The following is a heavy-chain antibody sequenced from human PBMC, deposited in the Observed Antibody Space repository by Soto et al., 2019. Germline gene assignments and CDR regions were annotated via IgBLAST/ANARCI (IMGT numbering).Heavy chain of an antibody. CDR2: ISGSGGST. D-gene: IGHD5-18*01. CDR3: AKDGSGYSYGPSFDY. V-gene: IGHV3-23*01. CDR1: GFTFSSYA. Sequence: EVQLLESGGGLVQPGGSLRLSCAASGFTFSSYAMSCVRQAPGKGLEWVSAISGSGGSTYYADSVKGRFTISRDNSKNTLYLQMNSLRAEDTAVYYCAKDGSGYSYGPSFDYWGQGTLVTVSS. J-gene: IGHJ4*02.